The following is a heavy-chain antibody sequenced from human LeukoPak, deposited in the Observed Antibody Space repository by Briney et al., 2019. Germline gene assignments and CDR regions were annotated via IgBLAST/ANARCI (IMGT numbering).Heavy chain of an antibody. D-gene: IGHD3-22*01. V-gene: IGHV3-11*01. CDR1: GFTFSDYY. CDR2: ISSSGSTI. J-gene: IGHJ3*02. CDR3: ARDLTMMSAFDI. Sequence: PGGSLRLSCAASGFTFSDYYMSWIRQAPGKGLEWVSYISSSGSTIYYADSVKGRFTISRDNAKTSLYLQMNSLRAEDTAVYSCARDLTMMSAFDIWGQGTMVTVSS.